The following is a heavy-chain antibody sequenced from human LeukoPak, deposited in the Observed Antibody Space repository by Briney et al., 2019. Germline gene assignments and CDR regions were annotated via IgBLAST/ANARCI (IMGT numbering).Heavy chain of an antibody. J-gene: IGHJ5*02. D-gene: IGHD6-6*01. Sequence: SETLSLTCTVSGGSISSSGYYWGWIRQPPGKGLEWIGSIYHSGSTYYNPSLKSRVTISVDTSKNQFSLKLSSVTAADTAVYYCARPIAARPHWFDPWGQGTLVTVSS. CDR3: ARPIAARPHWFDP. V-gene: IGHV4-39*07. CDR2: IYHSGST. CDR1: GGSISSSGYY.